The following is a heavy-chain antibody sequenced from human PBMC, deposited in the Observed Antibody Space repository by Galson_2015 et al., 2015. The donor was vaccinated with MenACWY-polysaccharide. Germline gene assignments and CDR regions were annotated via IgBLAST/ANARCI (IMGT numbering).Heavy chain of an antibody. V-gene: IGHV3-74*01. CDR1: RFSFNTYW. J-gene: IGHJ5*02. CDR3: TKAGAKYCSGSSCYFNWFDP. CDR2: INADGSAT. D-gene: IGHD2-15*01. Sequence: SLRLSCAASRFSFNTYWMHWVRHAPGKGLVWVSRINADGSATGYADSVRGRFTISRDNAKNTLYLEMNSLRAEDTAVYYCTKAGAKYCSGSSCYFNWFDPWGQGTLVTVSS.